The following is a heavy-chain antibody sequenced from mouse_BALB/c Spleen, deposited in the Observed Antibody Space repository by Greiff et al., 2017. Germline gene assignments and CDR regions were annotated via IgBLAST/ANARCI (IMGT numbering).Heavy chain of an antibody. J-gene: IGHJ4*01. D-gene: IGHD1-1*01. Sequence: QVQLKQSGAELAKPGASVKMSCKASGYTFTSYWMHWVKQRPGQGLEWIGYINPSTGYTEYNQKFKDKATLTADKSSSTAYMQLSSLTSEDSAVYYCARSGYYGSSPVESYWGQGTSVTVSS. CDR1: GYTFTSYW. CDR3: ARSGYYGSSPVESY. V-gene: IGHV1-7*01. CDR2: INPSTGYT.